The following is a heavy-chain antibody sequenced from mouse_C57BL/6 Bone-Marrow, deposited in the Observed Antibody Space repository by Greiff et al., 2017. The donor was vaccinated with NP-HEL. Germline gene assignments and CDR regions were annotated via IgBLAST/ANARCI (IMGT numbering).Heavy chain of an antibody. CDR2: INPSNGGT. D-gene: IGHD1-1*01. Sequence: QVQLKESGTELVKPGASVKLSCKASGYTFTSYWMHWVKQRPGQGLEWIGNINPSNGGTNYNEKFKSKATLTVDKSSSTAYMQLSSLTSEDSAVYYCARWGALQDYYAMDYWGQGTSVTVSS. CDR3: ARWGALQDYYAMDY. CDR1: GYTFTSYW. J-gene: IGHJ4*01. V-gene: IGHV1-53*01.